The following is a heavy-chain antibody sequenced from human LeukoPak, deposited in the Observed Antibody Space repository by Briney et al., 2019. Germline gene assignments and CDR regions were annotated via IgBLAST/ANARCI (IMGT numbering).Heavy chain of an antibody. CDR3: AKGPGTVGVGGAFHI. CDR2: INTNTGDP. Sequence: ASVKVSCKASGYTFTSYAMNWVRQAPGQGLEWMGWINTNTGDPMYAQGLTGRFVFSLDTSVSTAYLQISSLEAEDTAVYYCAKGPGTVGVGGAFHIWGQGTVVTVSS. V-gene: IGHV7-4-1*02. CDR1: GYTFTSYA. J-gene: IGHJ3*02. D-gene: IGHD1-26*01.